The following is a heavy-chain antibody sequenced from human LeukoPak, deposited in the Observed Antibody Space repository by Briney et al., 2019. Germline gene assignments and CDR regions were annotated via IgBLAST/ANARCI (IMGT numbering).Heavy chain of an antibody. CDR3: ARGGSTVVYLYYGMDV. CDR1: GYTFTSYY. D-gene: IGHD4-23*01. CDR2: INPSGGST. V-gene: IGHV1-46*01. Sequence: ASVKVSCKASGYTFTSYYMHWVRQAPGQGLEWRGIINPSGGSTSYAQKFQGRVTMTRDTSTSTVYMELSSLRSEDTAVYYCARGGSTVVYLYYGMDVWGQGTTVTVSS. J-gene: IGHJ6*02.